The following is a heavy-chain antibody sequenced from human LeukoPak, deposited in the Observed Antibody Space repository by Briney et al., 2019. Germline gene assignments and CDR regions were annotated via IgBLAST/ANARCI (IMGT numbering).Heavy chain of an antibody. Sequence: GGSLRLSCAASGFTFSSYGMSWVRQAPGKGLEWVSVIYSGGSTYYADSVKGRFTISRDNSKNTLYLQMNSLRAEDTAVYYCARDSATVYNAFDIWGQGTMVTVSS. CDR3: ARDSATVYNAFDI. J-gene: IGHJ3*02. V-gene: IGHV3-53*01. CDR1: GFTFSSYG. CDR2: IYSGGST. D-gene: IGHD4-17*01.